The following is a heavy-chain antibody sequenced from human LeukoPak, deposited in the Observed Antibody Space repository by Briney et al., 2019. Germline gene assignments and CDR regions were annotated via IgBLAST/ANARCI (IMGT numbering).Heavy chain of an antibody. D-gene: IGHD2-21*02. J-gene: IGHJ3*02. V-gene: IGHV4-30-2*01. CDR3: ARDLPLAYCGGDCYRADAFDI. CDR2: IYHSGST. CDR1: GGSISSGGYS. Sequence: SQTLSLTCAVSGGSISSGGYSWSWIRQPPGKGLEWIGYIYHSGSTYYNPSLKSRVTISVDKSKNQFSLKLSSVTAADTAVYYCARDLPLAYCGGDCYRADAFDIWGQGTMVTVSS.